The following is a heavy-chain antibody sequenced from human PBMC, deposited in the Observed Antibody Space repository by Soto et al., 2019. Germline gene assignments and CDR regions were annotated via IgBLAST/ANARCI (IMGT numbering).Heavy chain of an antibody. V-gene: IGHV3-7*01. J-gene: IGHJ4*02. CDR1: GFTFSSYW. D-gene: IGHD2-2*01. Sequence: EVQLVESGGGLVQPGGSLRLSCAASGFTFSSYWMSWVRQAPGKGLEWVANIKQDGSEKYYVDSVKGRFTISRDNYKNSLYLQMNSLRAEDTAVYYCARDQPPLGYCISPSCYGVDYWGQGTLVTVSS. CDR2: IKQDGSEK. CDR3: ARDQPPLGYCISPSCYGVDY.